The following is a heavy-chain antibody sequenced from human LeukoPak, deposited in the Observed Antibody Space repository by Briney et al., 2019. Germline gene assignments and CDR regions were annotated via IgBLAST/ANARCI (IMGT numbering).Heavy chain of an antibody. CDR1: GGSISSGGYY. D-gene: IGHD2-2*01. J-gene: IGHJ6*02. CDR3: ARVKCSSTSCYTYYYYYGMDV. V-gene: IGHV4-31*03. CDR2: XXYSGST. Sequence: PSETLSLTCTVSGGSISSGGYYWSWIRQXXXXXLEWIGYXXYSGSTYYNPSLKSRVTISVDTSKNQFSLKLSSVTAADTAVYYCARVKCSSTSCYTYYYYYGMDVWGQGTTVTVSS.